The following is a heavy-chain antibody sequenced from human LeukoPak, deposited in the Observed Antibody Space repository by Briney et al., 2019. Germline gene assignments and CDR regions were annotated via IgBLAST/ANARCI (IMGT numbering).Heavy chain of an antibody. J-gene: IGHJ4*02. V-gene: IGHV3-9*01. CDR2: INWDSGRI. CDR3: ARAANYDSSGRDY. D-gene: IGHD3-22*01. Sequence: GRSLRLSCAASGFIFNDYAMHWVRQAPGKGLEWVSGINWDSGRIGYADSVKGRFTISRDNAKNSLYLQMNSLRAEDTALYYCARAANYDSSGRDYWGQGTLVTVSS. CDR1: GFIFNDYA.